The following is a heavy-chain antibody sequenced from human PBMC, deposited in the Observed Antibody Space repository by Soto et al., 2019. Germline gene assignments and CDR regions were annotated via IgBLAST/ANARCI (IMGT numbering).Heavy chain of an antibody. CDR2: IYYSGST. D-gene: IGHD2-2*01. Sequence: PGGSLRHSCAASGFTFSSYAMSWVRQAPGKGLEWIGYIYYSGSTNYNPSLKSRVTISVDTSKNQFSLKLSSVTAADTAVYYCATAAAQPNLFDYWGQGTLVTVSS. J-gene: IGHJ4*02. V-gene: IGHV4-59*01. CDR1: GFTFSSYA. CDR3: ATAAAQPNLFDY.